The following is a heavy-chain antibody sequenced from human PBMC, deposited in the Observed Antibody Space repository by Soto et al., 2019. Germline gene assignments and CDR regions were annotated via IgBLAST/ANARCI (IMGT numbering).Heavy chain of an antibody. Sequence: PSETLSLTCTFSGGSISSYYWSWIRQPPGKGLEWIGYIYYSGSTNYNPSLKSRVTISVDTSKNQFSLKLSSVTAADMAVYYCARGFTMVRGVIIKGGMDVWGQGTTVTVSS. CDR2: IYYSGST. V-gene: IGHV4-59*01. CDR1: GGSISSYY. D-gene: IGHD3-10*01. J-gene: IGHJ6*02. CDR3: ARGFTMVRGVIIKGGMDV.